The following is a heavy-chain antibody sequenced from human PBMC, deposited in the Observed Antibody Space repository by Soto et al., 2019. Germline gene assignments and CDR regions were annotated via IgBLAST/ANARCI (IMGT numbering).Heavy chain of an antibody. Sequence: PSETLSLTCAVYGGSFSGHYWSWIRQPPGKGLEWIGEINHSGSTNYNPSLKSRVTISVDTSKNQFSLKLSSVTAADTAVYYCAAPHCSGGSCYGGLQYYYGMDVWGQGTTVTVSS. J-gene: IGHJ6*02. D-gene: IGHD2-15*01. V-gene: IGHV4-34*01. CDR1: GGSFSGHY. CDR2: INHSGST. CDR3: AAPHCSGGSCYGGLQYYYGMDV.